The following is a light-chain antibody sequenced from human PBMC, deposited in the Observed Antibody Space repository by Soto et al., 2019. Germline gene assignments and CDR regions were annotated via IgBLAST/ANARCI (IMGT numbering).Light chain of an antibody. CDR1: QSVSSN. Sequence: EIVMTQSPATLSVSPGERATLSCRASQSVSSNLAWYQQKPGQAPRLLIYGASTGATGIPARFSGSGSGTDFTLTISSLQSEDFAVYYCQHYNNWPPWTFGQGTRVEIK. J-gene: IGKJ1*01. CDR2: GAS. V-gene: IGKV3-15*01. CDR3: QHYNNWPPWT.